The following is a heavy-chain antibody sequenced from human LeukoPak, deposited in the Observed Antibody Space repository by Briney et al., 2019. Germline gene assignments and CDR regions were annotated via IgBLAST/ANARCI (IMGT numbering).Heavy chain of an antibody. Sequence: GGSLRLSCAASGFTVGTNYMSWVRQAPGKGLEWVSLIYSGSSTYYANSVKGRFTIFRDNSKNTVYLQMNSLRAEDAAVYYCARVPYGNYHYYYMDVWGKGTTVAVSS. D-gene: IGHD3-10*01. CDR2: IYSGSST. J-gene: IGHJ6*03. CDR3: ARVPYGNYHYYYMDV. CDR1: GFTVGTNY. V-gene: IGHV3-53*01.